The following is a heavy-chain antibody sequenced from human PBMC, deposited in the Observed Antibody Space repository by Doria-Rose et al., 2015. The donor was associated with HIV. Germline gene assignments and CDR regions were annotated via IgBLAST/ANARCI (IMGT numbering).Heavy chain of an antibody. D-gene: IGHD4-17*01. CDR2: INHGGST. CDR3: ARGPSDLGDYVAFQH. J-gene: IGHJ1*01. Sequence: GGSFSGYYWTWIRQSPGKGLEWIGEINHGGSTNYNPSLKGRVTISLDMSKGQFSLKVTSVTAADTAVYYCARGPSDLGDYVAFQHWGQGTLVTVSS. V-gene: IGHV4-34*01. CDR1: GGSFSGYY.